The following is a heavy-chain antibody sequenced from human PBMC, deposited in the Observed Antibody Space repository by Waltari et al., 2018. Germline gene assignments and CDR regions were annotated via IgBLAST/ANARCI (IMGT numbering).Heavy chain of an antibody. CDR3: AREAAVAGHYFDY. CDR2: INRDGTNI. CDR1: GLTFTTYW. J-gene: IGHJ4*02. D-gene: IGHD6-19*01. V-gene: IGHV3-74*01. Sequence: EVQLVESGGGLVQPGGSLRLSCAASGLTFTTYWMHWVRQAPGKGLVWVSRINRDGTNINYADSVKGRFTSSRDNARNTLYLQMNSLRDEDTAVYFCAREAAVAGHYFDYWGQGSLVTVSS.